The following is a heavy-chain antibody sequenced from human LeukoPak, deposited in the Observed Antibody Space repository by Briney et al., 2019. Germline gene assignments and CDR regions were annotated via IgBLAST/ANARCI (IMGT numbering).Heavy chain of an antibody. CDR2: IYHSGST. D-gene: IGHD3-22*01. CDR1: GGSFSGYY. J-gene: IGHJ4*02. V-gene: IGHV4-34*01. CDR3: AGGSQDSSGYYSNY. Sequence: SETLSLTCAVYGGSFSGYYWSWIRQPPGKGLEWIGEIYHSGSTNYNPSLKSRVTISVDKSKNQFSLKLSSVTAADTAVYYCAGGSQDSSGYYSNYWGQGTLVTVSS.